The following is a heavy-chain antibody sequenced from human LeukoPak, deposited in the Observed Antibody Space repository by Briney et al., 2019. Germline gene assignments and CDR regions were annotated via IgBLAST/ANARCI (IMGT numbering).Heavy chain of an antibody. D-gene: IGHD1-7*01. V-gene: IGHV5-51*01. CDR3: AGLGTTATTTRFDY. CDR2: IYPGDSDT. CDR1: GYSFTSYW. Sequence: GESLKISCKGSGYSFTSYWIGWVRPMPGKGLEWMGIIYPGDSDTRYSPSFQGQVTISADKSISTAYLHWSSLKASDTAIYYCAGLGTTATTTRFDYWGQGTLVTVSS. J-gene: IGHJ4*02.